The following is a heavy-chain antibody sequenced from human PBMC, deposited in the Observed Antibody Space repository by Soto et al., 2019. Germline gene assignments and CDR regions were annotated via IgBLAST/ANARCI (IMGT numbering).Heavy chain of an antibody. Sequence: QVQLVESGGGVVQPGRSLRISCAASGFTFSSYAMHWVRQAPGKGLEWVAVISYDGSNKYYADSVKGRFTISRENSKNTLYLQMNSLRAEDTAVYYCARSSGYWGQGPLFTVSS. V-gene: IGHV3-30-3*01. CDR1: GFTFSSYA. J-gene: IGHJ4*02. CDR3: ARSSGY. D-gene: IGHD3-10*01. CDR2: ISYDGSNK.